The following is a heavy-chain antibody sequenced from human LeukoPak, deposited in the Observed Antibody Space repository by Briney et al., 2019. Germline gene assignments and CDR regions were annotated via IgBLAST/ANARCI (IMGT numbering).Heavy chain of an antibody. CDR3: AKDRMVRGLGGFDY. CDR1: GFTFSSYG. J-gene: IGHJ4*02. V-gene: IGHV3-30*02. D-gene: IGHD3-10*01. CDR2: IRYDGSNK. Sequence: GGSLRLSCAASGFTFSSYGMHWVCKPPPKGLERVAFIRYDGSNKYYADSVKGRFTIYRDNSKNTLYLQMSSLRAEDTAVYYCAKDRMVRGLGGFDYWGQGTLVTVSS.